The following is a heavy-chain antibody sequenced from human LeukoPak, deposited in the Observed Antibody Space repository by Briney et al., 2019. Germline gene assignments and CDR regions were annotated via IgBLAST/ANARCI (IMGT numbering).Heavy chain of an antibody. V-gene: IGHV3-23*01. D-gene: IGHD3-3*01. CDR2: ISGSGGST. CDR3: AREYDFWSGLSPPDY. CDR1: GFTFSSYA. J-gene: IGHJ4*02. Sequence: GGSLRLSCAASGFTFSSYAMSWVRHAPGKGLEWVAAISGSGGSTYYADSVKGRFTISRDNSKNTLYLQMNSLRAEDTAVYYCAREYDFWSGLSPPDYWGQGTLVTVSS.